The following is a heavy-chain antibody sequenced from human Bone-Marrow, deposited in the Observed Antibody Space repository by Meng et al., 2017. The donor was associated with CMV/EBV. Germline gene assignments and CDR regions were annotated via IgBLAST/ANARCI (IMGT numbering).Heavy chain of an antibody. V-gene: IGHV3-11*01. CDR2: ISSSGSTI. Sequence: GGPLRLSCAASGFTFSDYYMSWIRQAPGKGLEWVSYISSSGSTIYYADSVKGRFTISRDNAKNSLYLQMNSLRAEDTAVYYCARDFSKGPYYYYGMDVWGQGTTVTVSS. J-gene: IGHJ6*02. D-gene: IGHD6-13*01. CDR3: ARDFSKGPYYYYGMDV. CDR1: GFTFSDYY.